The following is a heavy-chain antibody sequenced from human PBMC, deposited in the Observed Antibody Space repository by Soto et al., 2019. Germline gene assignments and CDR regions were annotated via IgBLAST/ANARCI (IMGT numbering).Heavy chain of an antibody. V-gene: IGHV3-23*01. CDR1: GFTFSSYA. D-gene: IGHD3-3*02. CDR3: AKESHFWSGYAPFKWFDP. CDR2: ISGSGGST. Sequence: GGSLRLSCAASGFTFSSYAMSWVRQAPGKGLEWVSAISGSGGSTYYADSVKGRFTISRDNSKNTLYLQMNSLRAEDTAVYYCAKESHFWSGYAPFKWFDPWGQGTLVTVSS. J-gene: IGHJ5*02.